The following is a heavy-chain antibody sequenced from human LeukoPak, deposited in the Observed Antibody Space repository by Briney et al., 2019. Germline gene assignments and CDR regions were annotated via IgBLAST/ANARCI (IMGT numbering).Heavy chain of an antibody. CDR2: INSDGSST. Sequence: PGGSLRLSCAASGFTFSSYWMHWVRQAPGKGLVWVSRINSDGSSTSYADSVKGRFTISRDNAKNTLYLQMNCLRAEDTAVYYCACIAVAGTGSDYWGQGTPVTVSS. D-gene: IGHD6-19*01. J-gene: IGHJ4*02. V-gene: IGHV3-74*01. CDR3: ACIAVAGTGSDY. CDR1: GFTFSSYW.